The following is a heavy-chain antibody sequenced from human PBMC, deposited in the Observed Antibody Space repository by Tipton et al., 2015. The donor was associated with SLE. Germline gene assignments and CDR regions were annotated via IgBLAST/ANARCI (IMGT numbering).Heavy chain of an antibody. J-gene: IGHJ2*01. CDR3: ARERAGDWYFDL. CDR2: ISSSSSYT. D-gene: IGHD6-19*01. CDR1: GFTFSDYY. V-gene: IGHV3-11*05. Sequence: SLRLSCAASGFTFSDYYMSWIRQAPGKGLEWVSYISSSSSYTNYADSVKGRFTISRDNAKNSLYLQMNSLRAKDTAVYYCARERAGDWYFDLWGRGTLVTVSS.